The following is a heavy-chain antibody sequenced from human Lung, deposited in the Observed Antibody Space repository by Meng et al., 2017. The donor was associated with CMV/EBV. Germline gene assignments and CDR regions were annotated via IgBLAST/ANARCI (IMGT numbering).Heavy chain of an antibody. CDR3: TRRADYFDY. D-gene: IGHD6-25*01. J-gene: IGHJ4*02. Sequence: SCAASGFTFSSYDMNWVRQAPGKALEWVAVISIDGSSKFYADSMKGRFTISRDNSKNTLFLQVNSLRPEDTAVYYCTRRADYFDYWGPGNLVTVSS. V-gene: IGHV3-30*04. CDR2: ISIDGSSK. CDR1: GFTFSSYD.